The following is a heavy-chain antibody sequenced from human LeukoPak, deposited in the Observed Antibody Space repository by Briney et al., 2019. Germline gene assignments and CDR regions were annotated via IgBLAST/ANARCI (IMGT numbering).Heavy chain of an antibody. D-gene: IGHD4-17*01. Sequence: GGSLRLSCAASGFTFSNYAMSWVRQAPGKGLEWVSSISSGTSFIYYADSVKGRFTISRDNAKNSLYLQMNSLRAEDTAVYYCARFYGGYGYYFDYWGQGTLVTVSS. V-gene: IGHV3-21*01. CDR3: ARFYGGYGYYFDY. J-gene: IGHJ4*02. CDR2: ISSGTSFI. CDR1: GFTFSNYA.